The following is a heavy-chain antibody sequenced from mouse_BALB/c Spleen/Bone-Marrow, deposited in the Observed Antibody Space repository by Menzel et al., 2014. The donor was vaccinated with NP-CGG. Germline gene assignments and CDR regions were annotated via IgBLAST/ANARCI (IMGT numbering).Heavy chain of an antibody. CDR1: GYAFTDYL. V-gene: IGHV1-54*01. CDR3: ARYDGYFDY. CDR2: INPGSGST. Sequence: VQLPESGAELVRSGTSVKVSCKSSGYAFTDYLMEWLKQRPGQGLEWIGVINPGSGSTNYNEKFKDKATLTADKSSSTAYMQLSSLTSDDSAVYFCARYDGYFDYWGQGTILTVSS. J-gene: IGHJ2*01. D-gene: IGHD2-3*01.